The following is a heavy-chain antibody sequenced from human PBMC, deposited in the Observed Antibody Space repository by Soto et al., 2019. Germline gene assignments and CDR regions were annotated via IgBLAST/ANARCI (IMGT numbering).Heavy chain of an antibody. CDR1: GGSISSGDYY. D-gene: IGHD3-10*01. V-gene: IGHV4-30-4*01. Sequence: SETLSLTCTVSGGSISSGDYYWSWIRQPPGKGLEWIGYIYYSGSTYYNPSLKSRVTISVDTSKNQFSLKLSSVTAADTAVYYCARSNVNRKARYGSGSYDWFDPWGQGTLVTVSS. CDR3: ARSNVNRKARYGSGSYDWFDP. CDR2: IYYSGST. J-gene: IGHJ5*02.